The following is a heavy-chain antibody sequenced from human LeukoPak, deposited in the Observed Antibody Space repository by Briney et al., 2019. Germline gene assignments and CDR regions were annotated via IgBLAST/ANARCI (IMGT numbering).Heavy chain of an antibody. V-gene: IGHV4-61*01. Sequence: SETLSLTCTVSGGSVSSGSYYWRWIRQPPGKGLEWIGYIYYSGSTNYNPSLKSRVTISVDTSKNQFSLKLSSVTAADTAVYDCARWTPDIVVVVAATGVGYAFDIWGQGTMVTVSS. CDR3: ARWTPDIVVVVAATGVGYAFDI. J-gene: IGHJ3*02. D-gene: IGHD2-15*01. CDR2: IYYSGST. CDR1: GGSVSSGSYY.